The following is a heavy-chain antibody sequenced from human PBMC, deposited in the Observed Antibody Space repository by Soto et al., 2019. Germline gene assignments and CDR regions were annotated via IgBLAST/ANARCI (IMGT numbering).Heavy chain of an antibody. V-gene: IGHV1-69*13. Sequence: ASVKVSCKASGGTFSSYAISWVRQAPGQGLEWMGGIIPIFGTANYAQKFQGRVTITADESTSTAYMELSSLRSEDTAVYYCAREITALNWLDPWGQGTLVTVSS. CDR2: IIPIFGTA. J-gene: IGHJ5*02. CDR3: AREITALNWLDP. CDR1: GGTFSSYA.